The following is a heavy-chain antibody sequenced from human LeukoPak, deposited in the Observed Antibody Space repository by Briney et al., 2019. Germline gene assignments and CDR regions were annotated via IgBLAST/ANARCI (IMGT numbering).Heavy chain of an antibody. CDR1: GFTLSTYW. Sequence: GGSLRLSCAASGFTLSTYWMTWVRQAPGKGLEWVANIKQDGSEKYYVDSVKGRFTISRDNAKKLLYLQMNSLRVEDTAVYYCARNRGSSGRLGRFDNWGQGTLVTVSP. CDR2: IKQDGSEK. V-gene: IGHV3-7*01. D-gene: IGHD6-19*01. J-gene: IGHJ4*02. CDR3: ARNRGSSGRLGRFDN.